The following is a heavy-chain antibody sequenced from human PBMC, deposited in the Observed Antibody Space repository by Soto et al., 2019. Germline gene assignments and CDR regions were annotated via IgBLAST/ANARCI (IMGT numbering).Heavy chain of an antibody. Sequence: GGSLRLSCAASGFTFSSYAMSWVRQAPGKGLEWVSAISGSGGSTYYADSVKGRFTISRDNSKNTLYLQMNSLRAEDTAVYYCAKDPCSGGSCYPLRPFDYWGQGTLVTVSS. J-gene: IGHJ4*02. CDR3: AKDPCSGGSCYPLRPFDY. CDR1: GFTFSSYA. V-gene: IGHV3-23*01. CDR2: ISGSGGST. D-gene: IGHD2-15*01.